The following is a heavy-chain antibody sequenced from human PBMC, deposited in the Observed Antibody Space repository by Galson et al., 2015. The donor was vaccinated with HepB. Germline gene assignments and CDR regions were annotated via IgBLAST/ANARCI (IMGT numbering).Heavy chain of an antibody. CDR2: IYTSGST. D-gene: IGHD5-18*01. V-gene: IGHV4-4*07. Sequence: SETLSLTCTVSGGSISSYYWSWIRQPAGKGLEWIGRIYTSGSTNYNPSLKSRVTMSVDTSKNQFSLKLSSVTAADTAVYYCARDGTEGIQLWTPYFQHWGQGTLVTVSS. CDR1: GGSISSYY. J-gene: IGHJ1*01. CDR3: ARDGTEGIQLWTPYFQH.